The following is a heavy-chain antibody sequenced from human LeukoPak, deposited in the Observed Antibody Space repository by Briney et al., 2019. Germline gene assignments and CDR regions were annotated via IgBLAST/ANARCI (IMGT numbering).Heavy chain of an antibody. Sequence: PGGSLRLSCAASGFMFSSYAMSWVRQAPGKGLEWVANIKQDGSEMHYVDSVKGRFTTSRDNAKNSLYLQMNSLRAEDTAVYYCARDLGGATPFDYWGQGTLVTVSS. J-gene: IGHJ4*02. D-gene: IGHD1-26*01. CDR3: ARDLGGATPFDY. CDR2: IKQDGSEM. V-gene: IGHV3-7*01. CDR1: GFMFSSYA.